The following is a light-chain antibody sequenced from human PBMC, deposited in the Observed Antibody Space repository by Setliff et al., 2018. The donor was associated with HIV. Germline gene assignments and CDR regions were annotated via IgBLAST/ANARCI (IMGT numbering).Light chain of an antibody. CDR1: TNDVGHYDR. Sequence: QSALTQPAPVSGSPGQAITISCSGSTNDVGHYDRVSWYQQYPGKAPKLIISEVFNRPSGISSRFSGSKSGNTASLTISGLQPDDEADYYCCSSTSQETYVFGSGTKVTVL. V-gene: IGLV2-14*03. CDR2: EVF. CDR3: CSSTSQETYV. J-gene: IGLJ1*01.